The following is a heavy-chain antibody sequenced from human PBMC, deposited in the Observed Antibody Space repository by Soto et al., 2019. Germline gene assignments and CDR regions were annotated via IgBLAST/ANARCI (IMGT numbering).Heavy chain of an antibody. CDR2: IRSKAYGGTT. CDR1: GFTFGDYA. D-gene: IGHD2-2*01. V-gene: IGHV3-49*03. J-gene: IGHJ6*02. Sequence: GGSLRLSCTASGFTFGDYAMSWFRQAPGKGLEWVGFIRSKAYGGTTEYAASVKGRFTISRDDSKGIAYLQMNSLKTEDTAVYYCTIDCSSTSCDIYYYGMDVWGQGTTVTVSS. CDR3: TIDCSSTSCDIYYYGMDV.